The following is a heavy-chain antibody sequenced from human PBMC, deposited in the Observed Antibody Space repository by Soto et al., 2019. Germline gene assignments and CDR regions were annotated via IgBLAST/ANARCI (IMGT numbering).Heavy chain of an antibody. Sequence: SETLSLTCAVYGGSFSGYYWSWIRQPPGKGLEWIGEINHSGSTNYNPSLKSRVTISVDTSKNQFSLKLSSVTAADTAVYYCAGIIRYSSSWWRGDDFDYWGQGTLVTVSS. D-gene: IGHD6-13*01. V-gene: IGHV4-34*01. CDR1: GGSFSGYY. J-gene: IGHJ4*02. CDR3: AGIIRYSSSWWRGDDFDY. CDR2: INHSGST.